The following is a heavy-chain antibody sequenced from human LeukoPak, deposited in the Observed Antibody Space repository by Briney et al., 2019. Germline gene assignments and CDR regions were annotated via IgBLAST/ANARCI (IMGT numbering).Heavy chain of an antibody. D-gene: IGHD3-22*01. V-gene: IGHV3-21*01. J-gene: IGHJ4*02. CDR1: GFSFSTYT. Sequence: GGSLRLSCAASGFSFSTYTMNWVRLAPGKGLEWVSSISSSSSYIYYADSVKGRFTISRDNAKNSLYLQMNSLRAEDTAVYYCASRRTYYYDSSGFEDYWGQGTLVTVSS. CDR3: ASRRTYYYDSSGFEDY. CDR2: ISSSSSYI.